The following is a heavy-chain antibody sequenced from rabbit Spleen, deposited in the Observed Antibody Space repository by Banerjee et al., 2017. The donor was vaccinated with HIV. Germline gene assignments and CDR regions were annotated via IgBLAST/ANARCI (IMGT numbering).Heavy chain of an antibody. D-gene: IGHD5-1*01. CDR2: IDPIFGVS. J-gene: IGHJ4*01. CDR3: ARDLVAVIGWNFNL. Sequence: QEQLVESGGGLVKPEGSLTLTCKASGFSFSDRDVMCWVRQAPGKGLEWIGYIDPIFGVSYYATWVNGRFTISRSTSLNTVDLKMTSLTAADTATYFCARDLVAVIGWNFNLWGPRDPGHRL. CDR1: GFSFSDRDV. V-gene: IGHV1S47*01.